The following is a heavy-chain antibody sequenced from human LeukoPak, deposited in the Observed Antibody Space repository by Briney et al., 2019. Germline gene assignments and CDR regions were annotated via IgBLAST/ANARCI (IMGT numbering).Heavy chain of an antibody. CDR1: GYTFTDFY. CDR3: ARGLYSSGWYVGY. J-gene: IGHJ4*02. D-gene: IGHD6-19*01. Sequence: GASVKASCKASGYTFTDFYMLWVRQAPGQGLEWMGWINTNTGNPTYAQGFTGRFVFSLDTSVSTAYLQISSLKAEDTAVYYCARGLYSSGWYVGYWGQGTLVTVSS. V-gene: IGHV7-4-1*02. CDR2: INTNTGNP.